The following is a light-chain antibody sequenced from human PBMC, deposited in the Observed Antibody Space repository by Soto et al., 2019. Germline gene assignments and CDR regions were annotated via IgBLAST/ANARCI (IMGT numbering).Light chain of an antibody. CDR1: QAISSL. CDR2: TAS. J-gene: IGKJ4*01. Sequence: DIQMTQSPCSVSASVGDRVTITCRASQAISSLLAWYQQKPGKAPNLLIHTASSLQSGVPSRFSGSGSGTDFTLTISSLQPEDFATYYCQLANSFPLTFGGGTKVEIK. V-gene: IGKV1-12*01. CDR3: QLANSFPLT.